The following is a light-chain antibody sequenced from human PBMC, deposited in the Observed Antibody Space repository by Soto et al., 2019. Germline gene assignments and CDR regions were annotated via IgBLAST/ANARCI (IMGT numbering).Light chain of an antibody. CDR1: ISNIAINS. Sequence: QSVLTQPPSASGTPGRRLTISCSGSISNIAINSVSWYQQLPGTAPKLLIHSSQQRPSGVPDRFSGSKSGTSASLAISDLHSEDEGEYYCASWDDSLNGPVFGGGTKLTVL. J-gene: IGLJ2*01. CDR2: SSQ. V-gene: IGLV1-44*01. CDR3: ASWDDSLNGPV.